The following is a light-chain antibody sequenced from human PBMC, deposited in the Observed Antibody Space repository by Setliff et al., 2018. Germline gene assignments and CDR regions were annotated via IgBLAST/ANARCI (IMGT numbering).Light chain of an antibody. CDR1: NIGGKS. Sequence: SYELTQPPSVPVAPGKTARITCGGNNIGGKSVNWYQQKPGQAPVLVIYYDSDRPSGIPERFFGSNSGNTATLTISRVEAGDEADYYCQVWDSGSEHYVFGNGTKVTVL. V-gene: IGLV3-21*04. J-gene: IGLJ1*01. CDR3: QVWDSGSEHYV. CDR2: YDS.